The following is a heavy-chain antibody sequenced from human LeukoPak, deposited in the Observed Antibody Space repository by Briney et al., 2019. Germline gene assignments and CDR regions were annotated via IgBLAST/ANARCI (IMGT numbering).Heavy chain of an antibody. CDR2: ISSSGST. Sequence: NASQTLSLTCTVSGGSISSGSYYWSWIRQHPGKGLEWFGYISSSGSTYYNPSLRSRVTISVDTSKNQFSLKLSSVTAADTAVYYCARARPGDAHYYDSMPFDIWGQGTMVTVSS. CDR1: GGSISSGSYY. CDR3: ARARPGDAHYYDSMPFDI. V-gene: IGHV4-31*03. J-gene: IGHJ3*02. D-gene: IGHD3-22*01.